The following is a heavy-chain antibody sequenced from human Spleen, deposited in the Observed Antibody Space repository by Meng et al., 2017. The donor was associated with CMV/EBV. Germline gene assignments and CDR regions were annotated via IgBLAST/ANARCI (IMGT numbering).Heavy chain of an antibody. CDR1: GFTFNIYE. CDR3: ARDWRYYFDS. V-gene: IGHV3-48*03. Sequence: GESLKISCAASGFTFNIYEMNWVRQSPGRGLEWISYIGSGGVTTFYANSVKGRFTISRDNARNSLYLQMNSLGPEDTAVYYCARDWRYYFDSWGQGTLVTVSS. CDR2: IGSGGVTT. J-gene: IGHJ4*02.